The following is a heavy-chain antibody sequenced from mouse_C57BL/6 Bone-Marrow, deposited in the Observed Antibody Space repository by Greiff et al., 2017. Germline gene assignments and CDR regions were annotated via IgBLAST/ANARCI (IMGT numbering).Heavy chain of an antibody. D-gene: IGHD2-2*01. Sequence: VQLQQPGAELVRPGSSVKLSCKASGYTFTSYWMDWVKQRPGQGLEWIGNIYPSDSETLYNQKFKDKATLTVDKSSSTAYMQLSSLTSEDSAVYYCARTGFYAMDYWGQGTSVTVSS. V-gene: IGHV1-61*01. J-gene: IGHJ4*01. CDR1: GYTFTSYW. CDR2: IYPSDSET. CDR3: ARTGFYAMDY.